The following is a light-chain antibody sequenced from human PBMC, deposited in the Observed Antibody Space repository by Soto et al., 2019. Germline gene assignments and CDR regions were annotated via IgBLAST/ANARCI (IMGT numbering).Light chain of an antibody. CDR3: QQYGTSPWT. J-gene: IGKJ1*01. Sequence: EIVLTQSPGTLSLFPGERATLSCRATQSVNSDYLAWYQQKPGQAPRLLIYIASRRATGIPDRSSGSGSGTDFTLTISRLEPEDFAVYYCQQYGTSPWTFGQGTKVEIK. V-gene: IGKV3-20*01. CDR1: QSVNSDY. CDR2: IAS.